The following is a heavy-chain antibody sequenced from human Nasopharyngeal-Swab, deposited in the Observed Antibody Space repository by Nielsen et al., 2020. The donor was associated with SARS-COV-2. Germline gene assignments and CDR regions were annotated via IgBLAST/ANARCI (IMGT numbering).Heavy chain of an antibody. CDR2: ISISGYKT. J-gene: IGHJ4*02. CDR3: AKEEVPNDY. V-gene: IGHV3-23*01. Sequence: GESLKISCAGSGFIFSNYWMHWVRQAPGKGLEWVSAISISGYKTYYADSVRGRFTISRDNSKNTLYLQMNNLRVEDTAMYYCAKEEVPNDYFCQGTLVTVSS. CDR1: GFIFSNYW.